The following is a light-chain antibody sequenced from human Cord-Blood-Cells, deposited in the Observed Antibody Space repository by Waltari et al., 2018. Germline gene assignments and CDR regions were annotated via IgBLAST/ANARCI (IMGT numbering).Light chain of an antibody. CDR1: QSVSSY. Sequence: IVLTQSPATLSLSPGERATLSCRASQSVSSYLAWYQQKPGQAPRLLIYDASNRATGIPARFSGSGSGTDSTLTISSLEPEDFAVYYCQQRSNWPITFGQGTRLEIK. CDR2: DAS. V-gene: IGKV3-11*01. CDR3: QQRSNWPIT. J-gene: IGKJ5*01.